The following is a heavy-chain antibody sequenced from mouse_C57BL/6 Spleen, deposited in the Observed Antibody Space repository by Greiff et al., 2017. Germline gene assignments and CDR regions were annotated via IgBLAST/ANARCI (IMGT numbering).Heavy chain of an antibody. Sequence: QVQLQQPGAELVRPGSSVKLSCKASGYTFTSYWMHWVKQRPIQGLEWIGNIDPSDSETYYNQKFKDKATLTVDKSSSTAYMQLSSLTSEDSAVYDCARRATAYWYFGVWGTGTTVTASS. D-gene: IGHD3-1*01. J-gene: IGHJ1*03. CDR1: GYTFTSYW. CDR2: IDPSDSET. V-gene: IGHV1-52*01. CDR3: ARRATAYWYFGV.